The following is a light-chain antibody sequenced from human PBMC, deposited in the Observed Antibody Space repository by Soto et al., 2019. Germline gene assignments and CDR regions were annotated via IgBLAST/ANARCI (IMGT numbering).Light chain of an antibody. CDR2: SAS. CDR3: QQYPGYT. CDR1: QSVSSSY. V-gene: IGKV3-20*01. Sequence: EIVLTQSPGTLSLSPGERATLSCRASQSVSSSYLAWYQQKPGQAPRLLIYSASGRATGIPDRFSGSGSGTDFTLTISRLEPEDFAVYYCQQYPGYTFGQGTKLEIK. J-gene: IGKJ2*01.